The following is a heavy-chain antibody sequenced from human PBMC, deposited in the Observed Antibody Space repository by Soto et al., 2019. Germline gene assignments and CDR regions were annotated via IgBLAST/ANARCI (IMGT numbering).Heavy chain of an antibody. CDR3: ARDVGYHYDGSPSGQFDF. D-gene: IGHD3-22*01. J-gene: IGHJ4*02. Sequence: SETLSLTCVVSGNSISTTNWWSWVRQSPGKGLEWIGEIYHSGSTNYNPSLKSRVTISVDKSKNQFSLKLSSVTAAGTAVYYCARDVGYHYDGSPSGQFDFWGQGTLVTVSS. CDR1: GNSISTTNW. CDR2: IYHSGST. V-gene: IGHV4-4*02.